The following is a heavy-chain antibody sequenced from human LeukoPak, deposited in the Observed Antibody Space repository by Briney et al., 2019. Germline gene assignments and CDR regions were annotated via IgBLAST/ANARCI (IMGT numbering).Heavy chain of an antibody. V-gene: IGHV3-30*03. CDR3: ARVGMISYSFDY. Sequence: GGSLRLSWPPSGFTFSSFGIHWVRQLPGRGRGWVGFISYDGSNKYYADSVKGRFTISRDNSKNTLYLQMNSLRAEDTAVYYCARVGMISYSFDYWGQGTLVTVSS. J-gene: IGHJ4*02. CDR2: ISYDGSNK. D-gene: IGHD2-21*01. CDR1: GFTFSSFG.